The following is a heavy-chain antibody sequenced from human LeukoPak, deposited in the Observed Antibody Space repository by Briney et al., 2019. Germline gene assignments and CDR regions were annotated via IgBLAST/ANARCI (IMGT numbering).Heavy chain of an antibody. D-gene: IGHD5-18*01. Sequence: SGGSLRLSCAASGFTFSHYYMTWVRQAPGKGLECVSVISGSGTSTYYADSVKGRFTISRDNSKNTLYLQMNSLRAEDTAVYYCAKSNRPVIAMAFFDYWGQGTLVTVSS. CDR3: AKSNRPVIAMAFFDY. CDR1: GFTFSHYY. V-gene: IGHV3-23*01. J-gene: IGHJ4*02. CDR2: ISGSGTST.